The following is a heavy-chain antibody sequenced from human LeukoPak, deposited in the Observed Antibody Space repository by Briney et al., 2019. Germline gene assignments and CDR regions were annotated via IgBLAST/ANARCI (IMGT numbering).Heavy chain of an antibody. CDR1: GGSMSSHY. J-gene: IGHJ4*02. Sequence: SETLSLTCTVSGGSMSSHYGSWLRQPPGKGLEWLGYIYYSGSTNYNPSLKSRVTISVDTSKNQFSLKLSSVTAADTAVYCCARVGASGLVAPYIDYWGQGTLVTVSS. V-gene: IGHV4-59*11. CDR3: ARVGASGLVAPYIDY. CDR2: IYYSGST. D-gene: IGHD3-10*01.